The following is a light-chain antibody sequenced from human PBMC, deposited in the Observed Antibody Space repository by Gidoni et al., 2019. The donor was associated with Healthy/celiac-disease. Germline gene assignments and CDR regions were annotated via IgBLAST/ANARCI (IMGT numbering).Light chain of an antibody. Sequence: EIVCTQSPGTLSLSPGARATLSCRASQSFSSSYLAWYQQKPGQAPRLLMYGASSRATGIPDRFSGSGSGTDFTLTINRLEPEDFAVYYCQQYGSSPLTFGGGTKVEIK. V-gene: IGKV3-20*01. J-gene: IGKJ4*01. CDR2: GAS. CDR3: QQYGSSPLT. CDR1: QSFSSSY.